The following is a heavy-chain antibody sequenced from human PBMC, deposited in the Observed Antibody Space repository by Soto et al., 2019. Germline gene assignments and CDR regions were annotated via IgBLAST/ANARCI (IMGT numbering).Heavy chain of an antibody. CDR1: GFTFSSYS. Sequence: WGSLRLSCAASGFTFSSYSMNWVRQAPGKGLEWVSSISSSSSYIYYADSVKGRFTISRDNAKNSLYLQMNSLRAEDTALYYCARVPFDYGVVPPYWYFDLWGRGPLVTVSS. V-gene: IGHV3-21*01. D-gene: IGHD4-17*01. J-gene: IGHJ2*01. CDR2: ISSSSSYI. CDR3: ARVPFDYGVVPPYWYFDL.